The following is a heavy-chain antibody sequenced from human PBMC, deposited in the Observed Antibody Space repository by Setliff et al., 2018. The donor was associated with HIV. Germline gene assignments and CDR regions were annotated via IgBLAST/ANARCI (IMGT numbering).Heavy chain of an antibody. J-gene: IGHJ4*02. CDR3: ARQGGYNSPLMV. V-gene: IGHV4-4*07. CDR2: IYISGST. Sequence: SETLSLTCTVSGGSITSYYWSWIRQPAGKGLEWFGRIYISGSTNYNPSSESRVTMSIDTSKNQFSLKLSTVTAADTAVYYWARQGGYNSPLMVWGQGKLVTVSS. D-gene: IGHD3-10*01. CDR1: GGSITSYY.